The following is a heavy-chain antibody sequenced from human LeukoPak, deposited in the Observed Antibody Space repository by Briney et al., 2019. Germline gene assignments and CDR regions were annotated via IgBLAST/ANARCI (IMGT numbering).Heavy chain of an antibody. CDR2: IKQDGSEK. D-gene: IGHD1-26*01. J-gene: IGHJ4*02. CDR3: AREGAGGELLFGCFDY. Sequence: GGSLRLSCAASGFTFSSYWMSWVRQAPGRGLEWVANIKQDGSEKYYVDSVKGRFTISRDNAKNSLYLQMNSLRAEDTAVYYCAREGAGGELLFGCFDYWGQGTLVTVSS. V-gene: IGHV3-7*01. CDR1: GFTFSSYW.